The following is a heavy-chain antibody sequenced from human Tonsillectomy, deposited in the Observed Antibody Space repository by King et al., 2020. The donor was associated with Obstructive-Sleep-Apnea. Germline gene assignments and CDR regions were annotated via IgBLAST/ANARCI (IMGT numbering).Heavy chain of an antibody. V-gene: IGHV3-30-3*01. J-gene: IGHJ4*02. CDR1: EFSFSTYS. CDR2: ISYNGGNY. D-gene: IGHD5-24*01. Sequence: VQLVESGGGVVQPGRSLRLSCAASEFSFSTYSMHWVRQAPGKGLEWVAKISYNGGNYHFADSVKGRVTISRDNSRNTLYLQMDSLRPEDTAMYYCASGTDGYSYFYFWGQGTLVTVSS. CDR3: ASGTDGYSYFYF.